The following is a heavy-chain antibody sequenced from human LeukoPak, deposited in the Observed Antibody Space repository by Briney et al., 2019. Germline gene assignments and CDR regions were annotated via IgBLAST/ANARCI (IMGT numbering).Heavy chain of an antibody. J-gene: IGHJ3*02. CDR2: IYSGGST. Sequence: GGSLRLSCAASGFTVSSNYMSWVRRAPGKGLEWVSVIYSGGSTYYADSVKGRFTISRDNSKNTLYLQMNSLRAEDTAVYYCAREAKELLDAFDIWGQGTMVTVSS. D-gene: IGHD1-26*01. CDR3: AREAKELLDAFDI. CDR1: GFTVSSNY. V-gene: IGHV3-53*01.